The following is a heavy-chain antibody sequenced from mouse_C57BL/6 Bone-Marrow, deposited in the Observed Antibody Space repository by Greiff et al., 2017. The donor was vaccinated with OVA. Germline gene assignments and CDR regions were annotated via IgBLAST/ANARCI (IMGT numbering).Heavy chain of an antibody. V-gene: IGHV5-4*01. CDR2: ISDGGSYT. J-gene: IGHJ3*01. CDR1: GFTFSSYA. Sequence: EVHLVESGGGLVKPGGSLKLSCAASGFTFSSYAMSWVRQTPEKRLEWVATISDGGSYTYYPDNVKGRFTISRDNAKNNLYLQMSHLKAEDTAMDYCARELGDDYDWFAYWGQGTLVTVSA. CDR3: ARELGDDYDWFAY. D-gene: IGHD2-4*01.